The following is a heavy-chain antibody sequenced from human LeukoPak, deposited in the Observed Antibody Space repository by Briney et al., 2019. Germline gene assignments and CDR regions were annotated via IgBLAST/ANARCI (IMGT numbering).Heavy chain of an antibody. CDR3: ARDHGIAAAGTDY. CDR2: INQDGSEK. D-gene: IGHD6-13*01. J-gene: IGHJ4*02. CDR1: GFTFSTYW. Sequence: GGSLRLSCAASGFTFSTYWMSWVRQAPGKGLEWVAHINQDGSEKYYADSVKGRFTISRDNAKNSLYLQMNSLRAEDTAVYYCARDHGIAAAGTDYWGQGTLVTVSS. V-gene: IGHV3-7*01.